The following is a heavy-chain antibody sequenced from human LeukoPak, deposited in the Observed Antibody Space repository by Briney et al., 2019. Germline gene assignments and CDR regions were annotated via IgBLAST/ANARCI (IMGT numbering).Heavy chain of an antibody. V-gene: IGHV1-2*02. CDR1: GYTFTGYY. D-gene: IGHD3-22*01. Sequence: ASVKVSCKASGYTFTGYYMHWVRQAPGQGLEWMGWINPNSGGTNYAQKFQGRVTMTRDTSISTAYMELSRLRSDDTAVYYCARVFDSSGYYDAFDIWGQGTMVTVSS. J-gene: IGHJ3*02. CDR3: ARVFDSSGYYDAFDI. CDR2: INPNSGGT.